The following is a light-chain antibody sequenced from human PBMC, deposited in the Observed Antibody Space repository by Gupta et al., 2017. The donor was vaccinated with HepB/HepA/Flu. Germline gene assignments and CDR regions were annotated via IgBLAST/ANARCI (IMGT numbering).Light chain of an antibody. CDR1: SSDVGSYKF. Sequence: QSALTQPVSVSGSPGQSLTISCTGTSSDVGSYKFVSWYQQHPGKAPKLMIYEVSKRPSGISNRFSGSKSGNTASLTISGPQAEDEADYYCCSFAGSSTFVFGTGTKVTVL. V-gene: IGLV2-23*02. J-gene: IGLJ1*01. CDR3: CSFAGSSTFV. CDR2: EVS.